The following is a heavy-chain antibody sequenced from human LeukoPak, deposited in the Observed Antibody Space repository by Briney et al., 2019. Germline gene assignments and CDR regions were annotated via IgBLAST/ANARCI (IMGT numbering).Heavy chain of an antibody. J-gene: IGHJ6*03. CDR2: ISSSSSTI. V-gene: IGHV3-48*01. CDR3: ARDPLYYYYYMDV. Sequence: GGSLRLSCAASGFTFSSYSMNWVRQAPGKGLEWVSYISSSSSTIYYADSVKGRFTISRDNAKNSLYLQMNSLRAEDTAVYYCARDPLYYYYYMDVWGKGTTVTVSS. CDR1: GFTFSSYS.